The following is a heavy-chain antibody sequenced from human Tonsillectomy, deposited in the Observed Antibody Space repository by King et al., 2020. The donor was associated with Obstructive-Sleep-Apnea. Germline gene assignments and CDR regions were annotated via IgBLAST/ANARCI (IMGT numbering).Heavy chain of an antibody. CDR3: AHTRVSYYYGPRNSYTFAY. CDR1: GFSLSSSGVG. J-gene: IGHJ4*02. Sequence: TLKESGPTLVEPTQTLTLTCAFSGFSLSSSGVGVGWIRQPPGKALELRALIFWKDDKRYSPSLKSRFTTTKDTSKNQVVLTMTHMDPVDTATYYCAHTRVSYYYGPRNSYTFAYWGQGTLVTVSS. D-gene: IGHD3-10*01. V-gene: IGHV2-5*01. CDR2: IFWKDDK.